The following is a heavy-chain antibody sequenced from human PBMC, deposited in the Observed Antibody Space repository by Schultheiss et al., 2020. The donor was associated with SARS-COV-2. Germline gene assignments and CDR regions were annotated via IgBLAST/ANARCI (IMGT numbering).Heavy chain of an antibody. Sequence: GESLKISCAASEFIFTTSVIHWVLQAPGKELEWVAAISFDGSKYYVDSVKGRFTISRDNSRNTVDLQMNSLRAEDTAVYHCAREGYSSGRCGIFDKWGQGTLVTVSS. CDR3: AREGYSSGRCGIFDK. CDR1: EFIFTTSV. V-gene: IGHV3-30-3*01. CDR2: ISFDGSK. J-gene: IGHJ4*02. D-gene: IGHD2-15*01.